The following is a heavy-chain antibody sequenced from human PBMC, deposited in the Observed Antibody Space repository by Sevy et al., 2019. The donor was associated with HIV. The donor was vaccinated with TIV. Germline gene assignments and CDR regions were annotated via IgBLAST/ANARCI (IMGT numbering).Heavy chain of an antibody. CDR3: ARGRAYSGYDNYYYYMDV. D-gene: IGHD5-12*01. CDR2: IIPIFGTA. J-gene: IGHJ6*03. CDR1: GGTFSSYA. V-gene: IGHV1-69*06. Sequence: ASVKVSCKASGGTFSSYAISWVRQAPGQGLEWMGGIIPIFGTANYAQKFQGRVTITAEKSTSTAYMELSSLRSEDTAVYYCARGRAYSGYDNYYYYMDVWGKGTTVTVSS.